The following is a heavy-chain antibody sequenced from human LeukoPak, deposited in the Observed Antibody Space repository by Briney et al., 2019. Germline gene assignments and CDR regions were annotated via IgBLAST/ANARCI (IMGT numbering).Heavy chain of an antibody. CDR3: ARADASRWFDY. Sequence: ASVKVSCKASGYTFTGYYMHWVRQAPGQGLEWMGWINANSGDTGYAQKFQGRVTMTRDTSVSTAYMELSRLRSDDTAVHFCARADASRWFDYWGQGALVTVSS. CDR2: INANSGDT. V-gene: IGHV1-2*02. CDR1: GYTFTGYY. J-gene: IGHJ5*01. D-gene: IGHD2-2*01.